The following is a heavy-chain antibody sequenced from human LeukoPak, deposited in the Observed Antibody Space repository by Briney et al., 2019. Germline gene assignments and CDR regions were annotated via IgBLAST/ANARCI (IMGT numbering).Heavy chain of an antibody. J-gene: IGHJ6*04. CDR1: GFTFSSYW. V-gene: IGHV3-7*03. CDR3: ARCRAGYSGYDFDLATYYYYYYGMDV. CDR2: IKQDGSEK. D-gene: IGHD5-12*01. Sequence: VGSLRLSCAASGFTFSSYWMSWVRQAPGKGLEWVANIKQDGSEKYYVDSVKGRFTISRDNAKNSLYLQMNSLRGEDTAVYYCARCRAGYSGYDFDLATYYYYYYGMDVWGKGTTVTVSS.